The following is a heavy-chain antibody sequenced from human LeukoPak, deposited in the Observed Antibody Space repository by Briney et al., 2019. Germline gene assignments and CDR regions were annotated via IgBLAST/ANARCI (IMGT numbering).Heavy chain of an antibody. J-gene: IGHJ4*02. D-gene: IGHD1/OR15-1a*01. CDR2: ISFDGNYK. CDR3: ARDAALGEQYYFDY. CDR1: GFTFSHCG. Sequence: PGGSLRLSCAASGFTFSHCGMHWVRQAPGKGLEWVAVISFDGNYKYYADSVKGRFTVSRDDSKNTLYLQMNGLRAEDTAVYYCARDAALGEQYYFDYWDQGTLVTVSS. V-gene: IGHV3-33*01.